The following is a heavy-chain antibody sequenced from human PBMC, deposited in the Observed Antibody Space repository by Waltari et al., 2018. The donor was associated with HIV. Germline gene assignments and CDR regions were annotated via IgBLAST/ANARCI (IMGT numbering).Heavy chain of an antibody. V-gene: IGHV3-53*01. CDR3: ARRLVHDAFDI. CDR2: IYSGGTT. D-gene: IGHD6-19*01. J-gene: IGHJ3*02. Sequence: EVQLVESGGGLIQPGGSLRLSCAASGFPVSNNYMSWVRQAPGKGLECVSIIYSGGTTYYADSVKGRFTISRDNSKNTLYLQMNSLRAEDTAVYYCARRLVHDAFDIWGQGTMVIVSS. CDR1: GFPVSNNY.